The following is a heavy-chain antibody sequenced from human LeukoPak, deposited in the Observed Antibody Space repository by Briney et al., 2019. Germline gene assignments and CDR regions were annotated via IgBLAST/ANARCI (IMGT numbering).Heavy chain of an antibody. V-gene: IGHV1-2*02. CDR2: INPSNGDT. CDR1: GYTFSGYY. Sequence: ASVKVSCKASGYTFSGYYIHWVRQAPGQGLEWMAWINPSNGDTNYAQKFQGRVTMTRDTSISTAYMELTRLISDDTAVYYCARVGSSGWYVHPTLDYWGQGTLVTVSS. J-gene: IGHJ4*02. D-gene: IGHD6-19*01. CDR3: ARVGSSGWYVHPTLDY.